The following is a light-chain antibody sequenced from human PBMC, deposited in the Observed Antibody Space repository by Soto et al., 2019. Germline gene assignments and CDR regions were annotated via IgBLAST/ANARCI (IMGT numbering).Light chain of an antibody. CDR3: YQYGSAPYT. CDR1: QSVSSGY. CDR2: AAS. Sequence: EIVLTQSPGTLSFSPGQRATLSCRATQSVSSGYLAWYQKKPGQAPRLLIYAASNRANGIPDRFSGSGSGTDFTLTISGLEPEDLAVYYCYQYGSAPYTFGQGTKLEIK. J-gene: IGKJ2*01. V-gene: IGKV3-20*01.